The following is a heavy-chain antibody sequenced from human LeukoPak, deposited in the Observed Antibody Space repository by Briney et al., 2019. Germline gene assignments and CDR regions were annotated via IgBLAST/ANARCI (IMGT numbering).Heavy chain of an antibody. D-gene: IGHD5-12*01. Sequence: SVKVSCKASGGTFSSYAISWVRQAPGQRFEWMGGIIPIFGTANYAQKFQGRVTITTDESTSTAYMELSSLRSEDTAVYYCASFTLSGYGSSFDYWGQGTLVTVSS. CDR2: IIPIFGTA. CDR3: ASFTLSGYGSSFDY. J-gene: IGHJ4*02. CDR1: GGTFSSYA. V-gene: IGHV1-69*05.